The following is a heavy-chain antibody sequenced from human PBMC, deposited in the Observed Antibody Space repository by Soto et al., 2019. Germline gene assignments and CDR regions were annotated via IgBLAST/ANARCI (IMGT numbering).Heavy chain of an antibody. D-gene: IGHD3-22*01. CDR2: ISGSGGST. Sequence: EVQLLESGGGLVQPGGSLRLSCAASGFTFSNYAMSWVRQAPGKGLEWVSAISGSGGSTYYADSVKGRFTISRDNSKNALSLQMNSLRAEDTAVYYCAKGYNSDSTGHYSVRESSFDYWGQGTLVTVSS. CDR3: AKGYNSDSTGHYSVRESSFDY. J-gene: IGHJ4*02. V-gene: IGHV3-23*01. CDR1: GFTFSNYA.